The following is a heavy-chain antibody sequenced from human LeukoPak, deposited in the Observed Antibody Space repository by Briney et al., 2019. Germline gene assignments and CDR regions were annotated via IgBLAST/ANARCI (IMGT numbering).Heavy chain of an antibody. CDR1: GFTFSAYG. Sequence: PGGSLRLSCAASGFTFSAYGMHWARQAPGKGLEWVAIISYDGREKYYADSVKGRFTISRNSSINTVHLQMNSLGLEDTAVYYCAKSFAVTTHSYYGIDVWGQGTTVTVSS. J-gene: IGHJ6*02. CDR3: AKSFAVTTHSYYGIDV. V-gene: IGHV3-30*18. D-gene: IGHD4-17*01. CDR2: ISYDGREK.